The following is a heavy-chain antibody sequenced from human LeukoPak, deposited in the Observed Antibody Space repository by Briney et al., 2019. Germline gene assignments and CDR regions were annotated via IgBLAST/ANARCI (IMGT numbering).Heavy chain of an antibody. CDR2: IIPIFGTA. CDR1: GGTFSSYA. Sequence: ASVKVSCKASGGTFSSYAISWVRQAPGQGLEWMGRIIPIFGTANYAQKFQGRLTITTDESTSTAYMELSSLRSEDTAVYYCAREAFWSGYQNWFDPWGQGTLSPSPQ. J-gene: IGHJ5*02. V-gene: IGHV1-69*05. D-gene: IGHD3-3*01. CDR3: AREAFWSGYQNWFDP.